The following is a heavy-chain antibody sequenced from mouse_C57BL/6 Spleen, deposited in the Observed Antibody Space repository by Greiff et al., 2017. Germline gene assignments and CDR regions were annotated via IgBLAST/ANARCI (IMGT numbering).Heavy chain of an antibody. J-gene: IGHJ3*01. D-gene: IGHD2-5*01. Sequence: QVQLQQPGAELVKPGASVKVSCKASGYTFTSYWMHWVKQRPGQGLEWIGRIHPSDSDTNYNQKFKGKATVTVDKSSSTAYMQHSRLTSEDSAVYYCAIGSNAFSYWGQGTLVTVSA. CDR3: AIGSNAFSY. CDR2: IHPSDSDT. V-gene: IGHV1-74*01. CDR1: GYTFTSYW.